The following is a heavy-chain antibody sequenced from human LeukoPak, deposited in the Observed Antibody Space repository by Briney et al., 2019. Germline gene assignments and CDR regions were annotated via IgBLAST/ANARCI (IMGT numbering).Heavy chain of an antibody. CDR1: GYTFTANY. D-gene: IGHD3-9*01. V-gene: IGHV1-2*02. CDR2: INPNSGGT. CDR3: ARGDDILTGNRDWFDP. Sequence: ASVKVSCKASGYTFTANYMHWVRQVPGQGLEWMGWINPNSGGTNYAQKFQGRVSMTRDTSISTAYMEMSRLRSDDTAVYYCARGDDILTGNRDWFDPWGQGTLVTVFS. J-gene: IGHJ5*02.